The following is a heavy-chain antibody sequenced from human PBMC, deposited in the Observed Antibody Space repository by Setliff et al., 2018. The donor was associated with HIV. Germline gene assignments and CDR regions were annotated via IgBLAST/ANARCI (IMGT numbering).Heavy chain of an antibody. CDR1: GYTFTSSD. D-gene: IGHD6-19*01. Sequence: ASVKVSCKASGYTFTSSDINWVRQATGQGLEWMGWMNPNSGNTGYAQKFQGRVTMTRDTSIRTAYMELSSLRSEDTAVYYCARGAWCTSGWYSSRYLDVWGKGTTVTVSS. V-gene: IGHV1-8*02. J-gene: IGHJ6*03. CDR2: MNPNSGNT. CDR3: ARGAWCTSGWYSSRYLDV.